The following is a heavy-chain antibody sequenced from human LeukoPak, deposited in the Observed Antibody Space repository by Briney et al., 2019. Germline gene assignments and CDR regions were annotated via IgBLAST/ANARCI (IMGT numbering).Heavy chain of an antibody. CDR3: ARGAPPLYVWGSYRTGSFDY. V-gene: IGHV4-30-2*01. CDR1: GGSISSGGYS. J-gene: IGHJ4*02. CDR2: IYHSGST. D-gene: IGHD3-16*02. Sequence: PSQTLSLTCAVSGGSISSGGYSWSWIRQPPGKGLEWIGYIYHSGSTNYNPSLKSRVTISVDKSKNQFSLKLSSVTAADTAVYYCARGAPPLYVWGSYRTGSFDYWGQGTLVTVSS.